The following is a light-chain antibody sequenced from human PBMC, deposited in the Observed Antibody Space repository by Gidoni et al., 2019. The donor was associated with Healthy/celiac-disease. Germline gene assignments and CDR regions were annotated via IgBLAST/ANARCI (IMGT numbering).Light chain of an antibody. CDR1: QRVSSSY. CDR3: QQYGSSPGT. V-gene: IGKV3-20*01. CDR2: GAS. Sequence: EIVLTQSPRTLSLSPGERATLACRARQRVSSSYLAWYQQKPGQAPRLLIYGASSRATGIPHRFSGSGSGTDFTLTISRLEPEDFAVYYCQQYGSSPGTFGQGTKVEIK. J-gene: IGKJ1*01.